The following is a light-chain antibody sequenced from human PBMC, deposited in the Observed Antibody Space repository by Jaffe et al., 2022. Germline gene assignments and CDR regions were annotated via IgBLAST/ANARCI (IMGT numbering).Light chain of an antibody. Sequence: QSALTQPRSVSGSPGQSVTISCTGTSSDVGGYNYVSWYQQHPGKAPTLIIYDVNKRPSGVPDRFSGSRSGNTASLTISGLQAEDEADYYCCSYAGSYTWVFGGGTRLTVL. J-gene: IGLJ3*02. CDR1: SSDVGGYNY. CDR3: CSYAGSYTWV. CDR2: DVN. V-gene: IGLV2-11*01.